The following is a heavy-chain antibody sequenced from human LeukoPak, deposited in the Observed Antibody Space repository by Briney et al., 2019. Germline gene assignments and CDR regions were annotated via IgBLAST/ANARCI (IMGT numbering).Heavy chain of an antibody. CDR2: LYAKSGDT. CDR3: ARDPAEEVVGIDY. Sequence: ASVKVSCKASGYTFSDYYMHWVRQAPGQGLEWMGWLYAKSGDTHYEQKFQGRVTLTRDTSISTAYMELSSLTSDDTAVYYCARDPAEEVVGIDYWGQGTLVTVFS. J-gene: IGHJ4*02. V-gene: IGHV1-2*02. CDR1: GYTFSDYY. D-gene: IGHD2-2*01.